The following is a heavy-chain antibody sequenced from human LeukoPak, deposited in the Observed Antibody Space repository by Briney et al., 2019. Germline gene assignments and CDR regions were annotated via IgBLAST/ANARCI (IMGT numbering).Heavy chain of an antibody. CDR1: GFSFNAYW. J-gene: IGHJ4*02. V-gene: IGHV3-7*01. CDR3: ATFGLVAALDL. CDR2: VNPAGSET. D-gene: IGHD5-12*01. Sequence: GGSLRLPCAASGFSFNAYWMAWVRQAPGTGLEWVANVNPAGSETFHVDPVKGRFSISRDHAKNLVYLQMNSLRAEDTAVYYCATFGLVAALDLWGQGTLVTVSS.